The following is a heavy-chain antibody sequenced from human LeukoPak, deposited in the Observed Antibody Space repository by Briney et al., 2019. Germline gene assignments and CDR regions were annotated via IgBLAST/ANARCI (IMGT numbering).Heavy chain of an antibody. CDR2: INPSGGST. J-gene: IGHJ4*02. D-gene: IGHD3-22*01. V-gene: IGHV1-46*01. CDR3: ASVRSGYGYYFDY. CDR1: GYTFTSYY. Sequence: ASVKVSCKASGYTFTSYYMHWVRQAPGQGLEWMGTINPSGGSTSYAQKFQGRVTMTRDTSTSTVYMELSSLRSEDTAVYYCASVRSGYGYYFDYWGQGTLVTVSS.